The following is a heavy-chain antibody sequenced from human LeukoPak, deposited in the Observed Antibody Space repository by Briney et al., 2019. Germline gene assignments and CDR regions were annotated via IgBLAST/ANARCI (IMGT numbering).Heavy chain of an antibody. CDR1: GGSINNYY. V-gene: IGHV4-59*01. CDR2: IYSSGST. Sequence: PSETLSLTCTVSGGSINNYYWNWIRQPPGKGLEWIGYIYSSGSTKYNPSLKSRVTMSLDTSKNHFSLSLSSVTAADTAVYYCARVFCGSASCYGFDYWGQGTLVTVSS. J-gene: IGHJ4*02. D-gene: IGHD2-2*01. CDR3: ARVFCGSASCYGFDY.